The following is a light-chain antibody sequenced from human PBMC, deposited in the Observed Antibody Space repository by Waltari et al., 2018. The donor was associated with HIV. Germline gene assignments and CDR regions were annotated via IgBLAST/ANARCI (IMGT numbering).Light chain of an antibody. Sequence: SYVLTQAPSVSVAPGQTARVTCGGNNIGDRNVHWYQQKPGQAPVSVVYDGSDRPSGIPARFSGSNSGNTATLTINRVEAGDEADYYCQVWDSSSDHAIFGGGTKLTVL. J-gene: IGLJ2*01. CDR2: DGS. CDR3: QVWDSSSDHAI. CDR1: NIGDRN. V-gene: IGLV3-21*02.